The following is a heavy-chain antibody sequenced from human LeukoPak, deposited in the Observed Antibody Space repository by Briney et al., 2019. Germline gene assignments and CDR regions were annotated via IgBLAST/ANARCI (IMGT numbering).Heavy chain of an antibody. CDR1: GGSFSGYY. V-gene: IGHV4-34*01. Sequence: PSETLSLTCAVYGGSFSGYYWSWIRQPPGKGLEWIGEINHSGSTNYNPSLKSRVTISVDTSKNQFSLKLSSVTAADTAVYYCARHQTYYDFWSGYSTEVPASYMDVWGKGTTVTVSS. CDR2: INHSGST. D-gene: IGHD3-3*01. J-gene: IGHJ6*03. CDR3: ARHQTYYDFWSGYSTEVPASYMDV.